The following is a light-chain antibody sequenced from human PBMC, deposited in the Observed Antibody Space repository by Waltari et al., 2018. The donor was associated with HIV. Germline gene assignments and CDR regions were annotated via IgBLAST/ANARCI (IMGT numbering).Light chain of an antibody. CDR2: KAS. V-gene: IGKV1-5*03. J-gene: IGKJ2*01. Sequence: DIQMTQSPSILSASVGDRVTITCRASQTINNWLAWYQQKPGKAPKLLIYKASNLESGVPSRFSGSGSGTKFTLTINSLQPDDFATYYCQQYNRYYTFGQGTKLEIK. CDR1: QTINNW. CDR3: QQYNRYYT.